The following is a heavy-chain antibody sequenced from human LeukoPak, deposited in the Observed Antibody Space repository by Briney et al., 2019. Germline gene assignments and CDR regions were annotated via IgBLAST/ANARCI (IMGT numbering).Heavy chain of an antibody. V-gene: IGHV4-34*01. D-gene: IGHD3-16*01. CDR1: GGSFSGYY. CDR2: INHSGST. J-gene: IGHJ4*02. Sequence: SETLSLTCAVYGGSFSGYYWSWIRQPPGKGLEWIGEINHSGSTYYNPSLKSRVTISVDRSKNQFSLKLSSVTAADTAVYYCASVGEDFDYWGQGTLVTVSS. CDR3: ASVGEDFDY.